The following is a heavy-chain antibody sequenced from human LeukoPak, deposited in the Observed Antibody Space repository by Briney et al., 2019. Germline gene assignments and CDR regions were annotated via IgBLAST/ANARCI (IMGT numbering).Heavy chain of an antibody. CDR3: ARDSPYPYYDILTGYYMGYFDY. CDR2: ITSSGSHI. D-gene: IGHD3-9*01. J-gene: IGHJ4*02. Sequence: GGSLRLSCAASGFTFSTFNMNWVRQAPGKGLEWVSSITSSGSHIYYEDSVKGRFTISRDNAKNSLYLQMSSLRAEDTAVYYCARDSPYPYYDILTGYYMGYFDYWGQGTLVTVSS. CDR1: GFTFSTFN. V-gene: IGHV3-21*01.